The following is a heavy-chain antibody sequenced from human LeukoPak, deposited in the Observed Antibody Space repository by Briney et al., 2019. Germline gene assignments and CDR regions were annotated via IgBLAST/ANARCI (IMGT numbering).Heavy chain of an antibody. V-gene: IGHV4-34*01. Sequence: SETLSLTCAVYGGSFSGYYWSWIRQPPGKGLEWIGEINHSGSTNYNPSLKSRVTISVDTSKNQFSLKLSSVTAADTAVYYCARIVVPAAMLLPGAFDIWGQGTMVTVSS. CDR3: ARIVVPAAMLLPGAFDI. D-gene: IGHD2-2*01. J-gene: IGHJ3*02. CDR2: INHSGST. CDR1: GGSFSGYY.